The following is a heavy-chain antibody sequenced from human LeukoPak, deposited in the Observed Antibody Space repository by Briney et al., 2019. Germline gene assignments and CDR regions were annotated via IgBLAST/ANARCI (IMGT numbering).Heavy chain of an antibody. CDR1: GGSFSGYY. D-gene: IGHD6-6*01. CDR3: ARGPSIGPTGIDY. J-gene: IGHJ4*02. Sequence: SETLSLTCAVYGGSFSGYYWSWIRQPPGKGLEWIGEINHSGSTNYNPSLKSRVTISVDTSKNQFSLKLSSVTAADTAVYYCARGPSIGPTGIDYWGQGTLVTVS. V-gene: IGHV4-34*01. CDR2: INHSGST.